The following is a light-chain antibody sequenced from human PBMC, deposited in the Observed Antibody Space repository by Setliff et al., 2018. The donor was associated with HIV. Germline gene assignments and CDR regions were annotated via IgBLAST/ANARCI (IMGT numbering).Light chain of an antibody. CDR3: SSYTSSSTPGV. V-gene: IGLV2-14*01. Sequence: QSVLTQPASVSGSPGQSITISCTGTSSDVGGYNYVSWYQQHPGKAPKLMIYEVSNRPSGVSNRFSGPKSGNTASLTISGLQAEDEADYYCSSYTSSSTPGVFGGGTKGTVL. J-gene: IGLJ2*01. CDR1: SSDVGGYNY. CDR2: EVS.